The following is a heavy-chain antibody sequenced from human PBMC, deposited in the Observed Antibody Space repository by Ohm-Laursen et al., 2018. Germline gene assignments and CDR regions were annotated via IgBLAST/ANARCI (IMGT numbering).Heavy chain of an antibody. CDR3: ARGEYSKDY. V-gene: IGHV1-46*01. J-gene: IGHJ4*02. D-gene: IGHD6-13*01. Sequence: ASVKVSCKASGYTFTNYYLHWVRQAPGQGLEWVGIINPSDGNTNYAQKFQGRVTMTRDTSTSTVYMEMRSLKSEDTAIYYCARGEYSKDYWGQGTLVTVSS. CDR2: INPSDGNT. CDR1: GYTFTNYY.